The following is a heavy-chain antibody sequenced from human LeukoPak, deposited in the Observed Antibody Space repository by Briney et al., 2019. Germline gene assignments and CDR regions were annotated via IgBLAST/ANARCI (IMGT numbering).Heavy chain of an antibody. CDR3: AKDLSLDYYDSSGYY. V-gene: IGHV3-30*02. D-gene: IGHD3-22*01. Sequence: GGSLRLSCAASGFTFKNYVMSWVRQAPGKGLEWVAFIRYDGSNKYYADSVKGRFTISRDNSKNTLYLQMNSLRAEDTAVYYCAKDLSLDYYDSSGYYWGQGTLVTVSS. CDR2: IRYDGSNK. J-gene: IGHJ4*02. CDR1: GFTFKNYV.